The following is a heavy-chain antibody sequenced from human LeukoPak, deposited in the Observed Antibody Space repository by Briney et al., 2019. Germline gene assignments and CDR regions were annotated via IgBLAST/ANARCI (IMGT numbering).Heavy chain of an antibody. D-gene: IGHD1-1*01. CDR1: AFTFSDHY. CDR3: ARATGKNYFDY. Sequence: PGGSLRLSCAASAFTFSDHYMSWIRQAPGKGLEWVSYISNTGDTMYYPGSVKGRFTISRDNARNSLYLQMNSLRADDTAVYYCARATGKNYFDYWGQGTLVTVSS. CDR2: ISNTGDTM. V-gene: IGHV3-11*01. J-gene: IGHJ4*02.